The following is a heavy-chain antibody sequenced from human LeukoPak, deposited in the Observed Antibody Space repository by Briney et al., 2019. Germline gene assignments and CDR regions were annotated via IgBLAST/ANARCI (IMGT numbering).Heavy chain of an antibody. CDR3: ARGYSGYDYVAD. D-gene: IGHD5-12*01. CDR2: IYYSGST. J-gene: IGHJ4*02. V-gene: IGHV4-59*08. CDR1: GGPISSYY. Sequence: SETLSLTCTVSGGPISSYYWSWIRQPPGKGLEWIGYIYYSGSTNYNPSLKSRVTISVDTSKNQFSLKLSSVTAADTAVYYCARGYSGYDYVADWGQGTLVTVSS.